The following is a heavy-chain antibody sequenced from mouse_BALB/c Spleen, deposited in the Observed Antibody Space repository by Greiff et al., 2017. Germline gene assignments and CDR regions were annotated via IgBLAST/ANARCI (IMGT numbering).Heavy chain of an antibody. J-gene: IGHJ4*01. CDR3: ARHEGISVVATRAMDY. CDR2: ISSGGSYT. Sequence: EVMLVESGGGLVKPGGSLKLSCAASGFTFSSYAMSWVRQTPEKRLEWVATISSGGSYTYYPDSVKGRFTISRDNAKNTLYLQMSSLRSEDTAMYYCARHEGISVVATRAMDYWGQGTSVTVSS. D-gene: IGHD1-1*01. CDR1: GFTFSSYA. V-gene: IGHV5-9-3*01.